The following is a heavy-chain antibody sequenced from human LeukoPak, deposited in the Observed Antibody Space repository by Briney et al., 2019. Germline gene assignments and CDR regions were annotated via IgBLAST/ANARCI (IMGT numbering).Heavy chain of an antibody. J-gene: IGHJ6*03. CDR2: IRYDGSNK. CDR1: GFTFSSYG. V-gene: IGHV3-30*02. CDR3: AKELELPNYYYYYYMDV. D-gene: IGHD1-7*01. Sequence: GGSLRLSCAASGFTFSSYGMHWVRQAPGKGLEWVAFIRYDGSNKYYADSVRGRFTISRDNSKNTLYLQMNSLRAEDTAVYYCAKELELPNYYYYYYMDVWGKGTTVTVSS.